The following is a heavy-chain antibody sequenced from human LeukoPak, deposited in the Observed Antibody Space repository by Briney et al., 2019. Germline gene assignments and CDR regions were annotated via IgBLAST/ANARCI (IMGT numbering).Heavy chain of an antibody. CDR1: GFTFSNAW. J-gene: IGHJ5*02. V-gene: IGHV3-15*01. D-gene: IGHD2-2*01. CDR2: IKCKTDGGTT. Sequence: GGSLRLSCAASGFTFSNAWMSWVRQAPGKGLEWVGRIKCKTDGGTTDYAAPVKGRFTISRDDSKNTLYLQMNSLKTEDTAVYYCTTDPIVVVPAAANWFDPWGQGTLVTVSS. CDR3: TTDPIVVVPAAANWFDP.